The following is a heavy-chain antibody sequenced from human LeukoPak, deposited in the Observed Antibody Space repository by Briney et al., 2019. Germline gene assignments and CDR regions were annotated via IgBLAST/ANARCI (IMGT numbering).Heavy chain of an antibody. Sequence: GGSLRLSCVASGFTFSSYAMSWVRQAPGKGLEWVSARGSGGSTYYADSVKGRFTISRDNSKNTLYLQMNSLRAEDTAVYYCARTGLRYFDWFYYGMDVWGQGTTVTVSS. CDR1: GFTFSSYA. CDR2: RGSGGST. D-gene: IGHD3-9*01. J-gene: IGHJ6*02. CDR3: ARTGLRYFDWFYYGMDV. V-gene: IGHV3-23*01.